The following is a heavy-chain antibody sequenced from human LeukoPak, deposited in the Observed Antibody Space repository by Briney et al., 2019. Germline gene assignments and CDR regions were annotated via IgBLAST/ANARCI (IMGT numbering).Heavy chain of an antibody. J-gene: IGHJ4*02. CDR1: GFTFSSYN. V-gene: IGHV3-48*02. CDR3: ARGSSGWYFFDY. D-gene: IGHD6-19*01. CDR2: ISTGSSSI. Sequence: GGSLRLSCAASGFTFSSYNMNWVRQAPGKGLEWVSYISTGSSSIYYADSMKGRFTISRDNAKNSLSLHMNSLRDDDTAVYYCARGSSGWYFFDYWGQGTLVTVSS.